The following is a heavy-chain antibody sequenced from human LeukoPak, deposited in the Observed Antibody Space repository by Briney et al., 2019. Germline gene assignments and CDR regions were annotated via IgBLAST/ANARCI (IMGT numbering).Heavy chain of an antibody. CDR2: IIPIFGTA. CDR3: ARFEGPYDSSGYHSDY. D-gene: IGHD3-22*01. V-gene: IGHV1-69*06. J-gene: IGHJ4*02. Sequence: SVKVSCKASGGTFSSYAISWVRQAPGQGLEWVGGIIPIFGTANYAQKFQGRVTITADKSTSTAYMELSSLRSEDTAVYYCARFEGPYDSSGYHSDYWGQGTLVTVSP. CDR1: GGTFSSYA.